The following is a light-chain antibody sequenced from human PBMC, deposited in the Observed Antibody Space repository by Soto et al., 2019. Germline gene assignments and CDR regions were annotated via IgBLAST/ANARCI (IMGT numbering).Light chain of an antibody. J-gene: IGKJ4*01. CDR1: QSISNY. V-gene: IGKV1-39*01. Sequence: DIQMTQSPSSLSASVGDRVTITCRASQSISNYLNWYQQKPGKAPKLLIYAASSLQSGVPSRFSGSGSGTDVTLTISSLQPEDFATYYCQQSYSTPVTFGGGTKVEIE. CDR2: AAS. CDR3: QQSYSTPVT.